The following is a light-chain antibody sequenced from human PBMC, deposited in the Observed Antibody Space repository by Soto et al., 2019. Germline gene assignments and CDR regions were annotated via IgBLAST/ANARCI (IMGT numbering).Light chain of an antibody. CDR2: DGN. Sequence: YVSWYQQYPGKAPKLVIYDGNKRPSGVPDRFSGSNSGNTASLTISGLQAEDEADYYCCSYVTTPEIFGTGTKVTVL. J-gene: IGLJ1*01. CDR1: Y. CDR3: CSYVTTPEI. V-gene: IGLV2-11*03.